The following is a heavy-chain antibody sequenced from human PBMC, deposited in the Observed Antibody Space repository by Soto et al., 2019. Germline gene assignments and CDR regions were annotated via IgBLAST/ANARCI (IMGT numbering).Heavy chain of an antibody. D-gene: IGHD5-12*01. Sequence: EVQLVQSGAEVKKPGESLKISCKGSGYSFTSYWIGWGRQMPGKGLEWMGIIYPGDSDTRYSPSFQGQVTISADKSISTAYLQWSSLKASDTAMYYCARPVTEGMATLYFDYWGQGTLVTVSS. CDR1: GYSFTSYW. CDR3: ARPVTEGMATLYFDY. J-gene: IGHJ4*02. V-gene: IGHV5-51*01. CDR2: IYPGDSDT.